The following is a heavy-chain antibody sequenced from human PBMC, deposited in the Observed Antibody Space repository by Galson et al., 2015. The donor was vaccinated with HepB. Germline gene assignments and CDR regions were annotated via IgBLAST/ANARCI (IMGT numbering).Heavy chain of an antibody. J-gene: IGHJ5*02. CDR2: INPNSGGT. Sequence: SVKVSCKASGYTFTGYYMHWVRQAPGQGLEWMGRINPNSGGTNYAQKFQGRVTMTRDTSISTAYMELSRLRSDDTAVYYCARDYVRIGLVTGFDPWGQGTLVTVSS. CDR1: GYTFTGYY. V-gene: IGHV1-2*06. CDR3: ARDYVRIGLVTGFDP. D-gene: IGHD3/OR15-3a*01.